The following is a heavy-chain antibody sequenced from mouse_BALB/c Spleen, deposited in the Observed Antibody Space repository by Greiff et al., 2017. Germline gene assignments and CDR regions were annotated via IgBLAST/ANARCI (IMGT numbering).Heavy chain of an antibody. Sequence: DVKLVESGGGLVQPGGSRKLSCAASGFTFSSFGMHWVRQAPEKGLEWVAYISSGSSTIYYADTVKGRFTISRDNPKNTLFLQMTSLRSEDTAMYYCARGTARAPFAYWGQGTLVTVSA. V-gene: IGHV5-17*02. CDR3: ARGTARAPFAY. J-gene: IGHJ3*01. D-gene: IGHD3-2*01. CDR2: ISSGSSTI. CDR1: GFTFSSFG.